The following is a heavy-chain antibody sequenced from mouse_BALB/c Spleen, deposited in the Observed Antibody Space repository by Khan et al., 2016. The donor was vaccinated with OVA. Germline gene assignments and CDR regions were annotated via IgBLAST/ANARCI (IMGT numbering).Heavy chain of an antibody. V-gene: IGHV3-2*02. CDR1: GYSITSGYG. D-gene: IGHD3-1*01. CDR3: ARRARIKY. Sequence: EVKLEESGPGLVKPSQSLSLTCTVTGYSITSGYGWNWIRQFPGNKLEWMGYISYSGSTNYNPSLKGRISITRDTSKNQFFLQLNSVTTEDTATYYCARRARIKYWGQGTTLTVSS. CDR2: ISYSGST. J-gene: IGHJ2*01.